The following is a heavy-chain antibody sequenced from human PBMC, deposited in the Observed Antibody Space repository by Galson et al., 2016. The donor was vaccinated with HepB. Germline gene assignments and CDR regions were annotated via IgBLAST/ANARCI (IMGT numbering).Heavy chain of an antibody. J-gene: IGHJ4*02. CDR3: ARENWGPDY. V-gene: IGHV3-7*05. Sequence: SLRLSCAASGFTFSSNWMSWVRQAPGKGLEWVANIKEDGTKKNYVDSVKGRFTISRDNAKNSVYLQMNSLRDEDTAVYYCARENWGPDYWGQGTLVTVSS. CDR1: GFTFSSNW. CDR2: IKEDGTKK. D-gene: IGHD7-27*01.